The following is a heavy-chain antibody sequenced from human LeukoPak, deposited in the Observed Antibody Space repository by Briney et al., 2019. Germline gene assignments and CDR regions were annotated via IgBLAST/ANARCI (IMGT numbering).Heavy chain of an antibody. D-gene: IGHD3-22*01. J-gene: IGHJ6*03. V-gene: IGHV1-2*02. Sequence: GASVKVSFKASGYTFTCYYMHWVRQAPGQAREWMGWINPNSGGTNYAQKFQGRVTMTRDTSISKAYMDLSGLSEDDTAVYYCARAATYYYDSSVLEDYMDGWGKGTSVTVYS. CDR2: INPNSGGT. CDR3: ARAATYYYDSSVLEDYMDG. CDR1: GYTFTCYY.